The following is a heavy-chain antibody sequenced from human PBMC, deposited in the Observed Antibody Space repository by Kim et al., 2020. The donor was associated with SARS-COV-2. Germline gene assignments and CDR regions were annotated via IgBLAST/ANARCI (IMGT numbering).Heavy chain of an antibody. CDR2: ISSSSSTI. Sequence: GGSLRLSCAASGFTFSSYSMNWVRQAPGKGLEWVSYISSSSSTIYYADSVKGRFTISRDNAKNSLYLQMNSLRDEDTAVYYCARDRVEDIVVVVAAGEAFDIWGQGTMVTVSS. J-gene: IGHJ3*02. D-gene: IGHD2-15*01. CDR3: ARDRVEDIVVVVAAGEAFDI. V-gene: IGHV3-48*02. CDR1: GFTFSSYS.